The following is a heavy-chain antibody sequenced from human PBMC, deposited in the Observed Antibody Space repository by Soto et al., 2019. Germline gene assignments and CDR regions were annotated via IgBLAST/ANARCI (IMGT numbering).Heavy chain of an antibody. V-gene: IGHV4-31*03. CDR2: IYYSGST. CDR1: GGSISSGGYY. J-gene: IGHJ4*02. D-gene: IGHD3-22*01. Sequence: PSETLSLTCTVSGGSISSGGYYWSWIRQHPGKGLELIGYIYYSGSTYYNPSLKSRVTISVDTSKNQFSLKLSSVTAADTAVYYCARKSVDYYDSSGSPGYFDYWGQGTLVTVSS. CDR3: ARKSVDYYDSSGSPGYFDY.